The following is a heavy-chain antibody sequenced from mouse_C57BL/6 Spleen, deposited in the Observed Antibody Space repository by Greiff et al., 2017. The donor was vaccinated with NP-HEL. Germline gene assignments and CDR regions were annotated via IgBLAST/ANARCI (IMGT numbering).Heavy chain of an antibody. V-gene: IGHV1-15*01. D-gene: IGHD2-10*01. J-gene: IGHJ3*01. CDR2: IDPETGGT. CDR3: TPLLFAY. CDR1: GYTFTDYE. Sequence: VQLVESGAELVRPGASVTLSCKASGYTFTDYEMHWVKQTPVHGLEWIGAIDPETGGTAYNQKFKGKAILTADKSSSTAYMELRSLTSEDSAVYYCTPLLFAYWGQGTLVTVSA.